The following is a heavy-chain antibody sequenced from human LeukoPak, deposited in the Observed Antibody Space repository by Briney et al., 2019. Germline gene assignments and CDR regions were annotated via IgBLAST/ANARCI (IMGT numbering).Heavy chain of an antibody. CDR3: AKMGVTIFNWCAL. J-gene: IGHJ5*02. D-gene: IGHD3-9*01. Sequence: PGGSLRLSCAASGFTFSSYAMSWVRQAPGKGLEWVSAISGSGGSTYYADSVKGRFTISRDNSKNMLYLQMNSLRADDTPVYYCAKMGVTIFNWCALWGRGTLVSVSS. CDR2: ISGSGGST. CDR1: GFTFSSYA. V-gene: IGHV3-23*01.